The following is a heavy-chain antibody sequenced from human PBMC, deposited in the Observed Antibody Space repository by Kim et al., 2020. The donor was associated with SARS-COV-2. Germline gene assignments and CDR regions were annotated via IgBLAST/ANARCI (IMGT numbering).Heavy chain of an antibody. CDR2: ISSSGSTI. D-gene: IGHD3-22*01. CDR3: ARDRMYYYDSSGYYPIEYYYYYGMDV. CDR1: GFTFSDYY. V-gene: IGHV3-11*04. Sequence: GGSLRLSCAASGFTFSDYYMSWIRQAPGKGLEWVSYISSSGSTIYYADSVKGRFTISRDNAKNSLYLQMNSLRAEDTAVYYCARDRMYYYDSSGYYPIEYYYYYGMDVWGQGNTVTVSS. J-gene: IGHJ6*02.